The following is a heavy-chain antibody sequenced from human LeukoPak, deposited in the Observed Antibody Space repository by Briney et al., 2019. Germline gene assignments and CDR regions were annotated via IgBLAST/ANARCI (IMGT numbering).Heavy chain of an antibody. D-gene: IGHD3-10*01. Sequence: GGSLRLSCAASGFTVSSNYMSWVRQAPGKGLEWVSYISSSGSTIYYADSVKGRFTISRDNAKNSLYLQMNSLRAEDSAVYYCARGNYGLGYFDYWGHGTLVTVSS. J-gene: IGHJ4*01. CDR1: GFTVSSNY. V-gene: IGHV3-11*01. CDR3: ARGNYGLGYFDY. CDR2: ISSSGSTI.